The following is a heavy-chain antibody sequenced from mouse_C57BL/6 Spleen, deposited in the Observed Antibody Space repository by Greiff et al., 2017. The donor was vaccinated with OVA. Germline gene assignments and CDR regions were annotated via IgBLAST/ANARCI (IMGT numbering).Heavy chain of an antibody. CDR1: GYTFTDYE. V-gene: IGHV1-15*01. CDR3: TIRYSNFYAMDY. D-gene: IGHD2-5*01. Sequence: QVHVKQSGAELVRPGASVTLSCKASGYTFTDYEMHWVKQTPVHGLEWIGAIDPETGGTAYNQKFKGKAILTADKSSSTAYMELRSLTSEDSAVYYCTIRYSNFYAMDYWGQGTSVTVSS. CDR2: IDPETGGT. J-gene: IGHJ4*01.